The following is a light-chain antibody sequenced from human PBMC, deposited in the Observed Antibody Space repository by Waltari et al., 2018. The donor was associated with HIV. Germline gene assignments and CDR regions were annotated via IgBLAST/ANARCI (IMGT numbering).Light chain of an antibody. CDR1: SIGTKS. CDR3: QVWDNNVYHVI. V-gene: IGLV3-21*01. J-gene: IGLJ2*01. Sequence: SSVLTQPPSVSVAPGEPARNTCGAHSIGTKSVHWYQPKAGQAPILVIYDASDRPSGIPDRFSCSNSGNTATLTMSRVEAGDEADYFCQVWDNNVYHVIFGGGTKVTVL. CDR2: DAS.